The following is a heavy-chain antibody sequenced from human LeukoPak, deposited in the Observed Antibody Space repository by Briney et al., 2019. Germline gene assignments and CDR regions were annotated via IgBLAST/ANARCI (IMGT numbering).Heavy chain of an antibody. J-gene: IGHJ4*02. V-gene: IGHV4-30-2*01. CDR3: ARQFHNSGPPRVFDY. CDR2: IYHSGST. Sequence: PSQTLSLTCAVSGGSISSGGYSWSWIRQPPGKGLEWIGYIYHSGSTYYNPSLKSRVTISVDRSKNQFSLKLSSVTAADTAVYYCARQFHNSGPPRVFDYWGQGTLVTVSS. D-gene: IGHD6-19*01. CDR1: GGSISSGGYS.